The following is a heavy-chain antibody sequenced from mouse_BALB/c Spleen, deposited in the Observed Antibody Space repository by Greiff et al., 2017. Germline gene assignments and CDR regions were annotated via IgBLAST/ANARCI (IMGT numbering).Heavy chain of an antibody. CDR1: GYTFTSYT. CDR3: ARAGYAMDY. Sequence: VQGVESAAELARPGASVKMSCKASGYTFTSYTMHWVKQRPGQGLEWIGYINPSSGYTEYNQKFKDKTTLTADKSSSTAYMQLSSLTSEDSAVYYCARAGYAMDYWGQGTSVTVSS. J-gene: IGHJ4*01. D-gene: IGHD4-1*01. V-gene: IGHV1-4*02. CDR2: INPSSGYT.